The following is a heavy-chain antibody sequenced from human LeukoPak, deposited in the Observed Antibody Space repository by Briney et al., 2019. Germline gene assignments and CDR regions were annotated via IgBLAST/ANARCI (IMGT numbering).Heavy chain of an antibody. Sequence: EASVNVSCKASGYIFTSYGISWVRQAPGQGLEWMGWISAYNGNTNYAQKLQGRATMTTDTSTSTAYMELRSLRSDDTAVYYCARDCSSTSCYLGFFDYWGQGTLVTVSS. D-gene: IGHD2-2*01. CDR1: GYIFTSYG. CDR3: ARDCSSTSCYLGFFDY. V-gene: IGHV1-18*01. CDR2: ISAYNGNT. J-gene: IGHJ4*02.